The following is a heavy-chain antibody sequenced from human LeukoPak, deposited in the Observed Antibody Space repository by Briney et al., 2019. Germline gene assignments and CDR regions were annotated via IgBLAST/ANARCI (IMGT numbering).Heavy chain of an antibody. V-gene: IGHV3-23*01. CDR2: ISGSGGST. Sequence: QSGGSLRLSCAASGFTFSSYGMSWVRQAPGKGLEWVSAISGSGGSTYYADSVKGRFTISRDNSKNTLYLQMNSLRAEDTAVYYCAKVRETASRYCSGGSCQAVDYWGQGTLVTVSS. J-gene: IGHJ4*02. D-gene: IGHD2-15*01. CDR1: GFTFSSYG. CDR3: AKVRETASRYCSGGSCQAVDY.